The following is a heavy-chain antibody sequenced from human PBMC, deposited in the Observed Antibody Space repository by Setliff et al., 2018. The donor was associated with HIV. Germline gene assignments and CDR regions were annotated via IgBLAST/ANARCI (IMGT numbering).Heavy chain of an antibody. V-gene: IGHV3-48*01. Sequence: HPGGSLRLSCAASGLTFSDYYMNWVRQAPGKGLEWVSYISSSSSTIYYADSVKGRFTISRDNAKNSLYLQMNSLRAEDTAVYYCARSRAAGFDYWGQGTLVTVSS. CDR1: GLTFSDYY. CDR3: ARSRAAGFDY. D-gene: IGHD6-13*01. CDR2: ISSSSSTI. J-gene: IGHJ4*02.